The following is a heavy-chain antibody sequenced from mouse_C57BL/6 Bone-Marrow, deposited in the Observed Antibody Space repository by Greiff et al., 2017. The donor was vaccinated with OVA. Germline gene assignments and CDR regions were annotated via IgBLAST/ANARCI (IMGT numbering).Heavy chain of an antibody. CDR2: ISLGGGYT. D-gene: IGHD2-2*01. V-gene: IGHV1-63*01. CDR1: GYTFTNYW. Sequence: QVQLKQSGAELVRPGTSVKMSCKASGYTFTNYWIGWAKQRPGHGLEWIGDISLGGGYTNYNEKFKGKATLTADKSSSTAYMQISSLTSEDSAIYYCTKCGYYDAMDYWGQGTSVTVSS. CDR3: TKCGYYDAMDY. J-gene: IGHJ4*01.